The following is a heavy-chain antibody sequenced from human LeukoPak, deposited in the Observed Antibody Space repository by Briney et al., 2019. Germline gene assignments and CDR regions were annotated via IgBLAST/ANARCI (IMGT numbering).Heavy chain of an antibody. CDR1: GFTFNNGW. CDR2: ISPGGGPT. Sequence: GGSLRLSCVVSGFTFNNGWMNWVRQAPGKGLEWVSGISPGGGPTYYADSVKGRFTISRDDSKNTLYLQMKNLRAEDTAVYYCAKDGAWLRFDDWGQGILVTVSS. CDR3: AKDGAWLRFDD. V-gene: IGHV3-23*01. D-gene: IGHD5-12*01. J-gene: IGHJ4*02.